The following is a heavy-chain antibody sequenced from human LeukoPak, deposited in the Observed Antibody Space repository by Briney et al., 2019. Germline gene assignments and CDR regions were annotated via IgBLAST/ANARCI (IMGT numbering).Heavy chain of an antibody. CDR2: INHSGST. D-gene: IGHD1-26*01. CDR3: ARVMGATSSVFDF. J-gene: IGHJ4*02. CDR1: GGSFSGYY. V-gene: IGHV4-34*01. Sequence: PSETLSLTCAVYGGSFSGYYWSWIRQPPGKGLEWIGEINHSGSTNYNPSLKSRVTISVDTSKNQFSLKLSSVTAADTAVYFCARVMGATSSVFDFWGQGTLVTVSS.